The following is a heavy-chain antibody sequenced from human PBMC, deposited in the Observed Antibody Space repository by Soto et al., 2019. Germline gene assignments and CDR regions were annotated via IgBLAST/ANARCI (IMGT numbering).Heavy chain of an antibody. D-gene: IGHD1-1*01. V-gene: IGHV3-21*01. CDR2: INSNSDSI. CDR1: GFTFRRYA. CDR3: ARGNMEV. Sequence: TGGSLRLSCAASGFTFRRYAMNWVRQAPGKGLEWVSSINSNSDSINYADSVKGRFTISRDNAKNTLYLQMNSLRPEDTALYYCARGNMEVWGRGTTVTVSS. J-gene: IGHJ6*02.